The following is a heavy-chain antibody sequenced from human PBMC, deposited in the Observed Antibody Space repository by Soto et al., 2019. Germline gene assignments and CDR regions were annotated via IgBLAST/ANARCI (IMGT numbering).Heavy chain of an antibody. V-gene: IGHV4-34*01. Sequence: AETRSLTCAVYGGSFSGYYWSWIRQPPGKGLEWIGEINHSVSTNYNPSLKSRVTISVDTSKNQFSLKLSSVTAADTAVYYCARGDIVVVPAAIGYYYYGTEVWGDGTTVNVSS. J-gene: IGHJ6*04. D-gene: IGHD2-2*02. CDR1: GGSFSGYY. CDR2: INHSVST. CDR3: ARGDIVVVPAAIGYYYYGTEV.